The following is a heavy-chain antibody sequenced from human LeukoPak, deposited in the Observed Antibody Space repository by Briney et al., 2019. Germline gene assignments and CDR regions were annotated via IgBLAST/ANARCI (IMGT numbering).Heavy chain of an antibody. D-gene: IGHD5-18*01. CDR2: IYYSGST. Sequence: SETLSLTCTVSGVSISSYYWGWIRQPPGKGLEWIGSIYYSGSTYYNPSLKSRVTISVDTSKNQFSLKLSSVTAADTAVYYCARGDLYSYDYDYWGQGTLVTVSS. V-gene: IGHV4-39*01. CDR1: GVSISSYY. CDR3: ARGDLYSYDYDY. J-gene: IGHJ4*02.